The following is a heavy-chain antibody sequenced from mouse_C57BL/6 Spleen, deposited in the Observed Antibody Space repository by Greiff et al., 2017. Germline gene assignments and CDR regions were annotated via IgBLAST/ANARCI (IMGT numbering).Heavy chain of an antibody. V-gene: IGHV1-22*01. J-gene: IGHJ2*01. CDR3: ASPTAQARGVYFDY. CDR2: INPNNGGT. CDR1: GYTFTDYN. D-gene: IGHD3-2*02. Sequence: VQLQQSGPELVKPGASVKMSCKASGYTFTDYNMHWVKQSHGKSLEWIGYINPNNGGTSYNQKFKGKATLTVNKSSSTAYMELRSLTSEDSAVYYCASPTAQARGVYFDYWGQGTTLTVSS.